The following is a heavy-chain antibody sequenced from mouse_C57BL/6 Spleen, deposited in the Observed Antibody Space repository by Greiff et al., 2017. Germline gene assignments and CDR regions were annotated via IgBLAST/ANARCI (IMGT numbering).Heavy chain of an antibody. CDR3: ARGAQATSFDY. CDR2: IDPSDSYT. Sequence: QVQLLQPGAELVMPGASVKLSCTASGFTFTSYWMHWVKQRPGQGLEWIGEIDPSDSYTNYNQKFKGKSTLTGDKSSSTAYMQLSSLTSEDTAVCDCARGAQATSFDYWGQGTTVTVSS. J-gene: IGHJ2*01. CDR1: GFTFTSYW. V-gene: IGHV1-69*01. D-gene: IGHD3-2*02.